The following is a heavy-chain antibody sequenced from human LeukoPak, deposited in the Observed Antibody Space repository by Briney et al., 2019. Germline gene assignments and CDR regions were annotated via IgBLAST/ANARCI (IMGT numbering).Heavy chain of an antibody. Sequence: GGSLRLSCAASGFTVSNNYISWVRQAPGKGLEWVSLIYTSGSTYYADSVKGRFTISRDNSKNTLYLQMNSLRAEDTAVYYCARGGYTNTWYEAGGAFDIWGQGTMVTVSS. CDR2: IYTSGST. V-gene: IGHV3-53*01. CDR1: GFTVSNNY. D-gene: IGHD6-13*01. CDR3: ARGGYTNTWYEAGGAFDI. J-gene: IGHJ3*02.